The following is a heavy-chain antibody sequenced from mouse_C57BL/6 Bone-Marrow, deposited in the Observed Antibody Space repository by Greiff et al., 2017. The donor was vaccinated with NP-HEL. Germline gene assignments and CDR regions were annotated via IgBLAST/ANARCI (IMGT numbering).Heavy chain of an antibody. CDR2: ISGGGGNT. V-gene: IGHV5-9*01. Sequence: EVKVVESGGGLVKPGGSLKLSCAASGFTFSSYTTSWVRQTPEKRLEWVATISGGGGNTYYPDSVKGRFTISRDNAKNTLYLQMSSLRSEDTALYYCARGYHSDYWGQGTSVTVSS. CDR1: GFTFSSYT. CDR3: ARGYHSDY. J-gene: IGHJ4*01. D-gene: IGHD2-2*01.